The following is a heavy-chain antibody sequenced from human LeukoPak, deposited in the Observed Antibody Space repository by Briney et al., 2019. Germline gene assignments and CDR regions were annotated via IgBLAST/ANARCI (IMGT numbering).Heavy chain of an antibody. J-gene: IGHJ4*02. CDR2: INPNSDGT. Sequence: ASVKVSCKASGYTFTSYDINWVRQATGQGLEWMGWINPNSDGTNYVQKFQGRVTMTRDTSISTAYMELSRLRSDDTAVYYCARSASYRFDYWGQGTLVTVSS. CDR3: ARSASYRFDY. CDR1: GYTFTSYD. V-gene: IGHV1-2*02.